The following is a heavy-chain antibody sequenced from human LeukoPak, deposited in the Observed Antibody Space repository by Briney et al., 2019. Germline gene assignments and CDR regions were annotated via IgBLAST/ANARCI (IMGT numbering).Heavy chain of an antibody. J-gene: IGHJ5*02. CDR2: MCDSAGCT. CDR1: GFTLNIYA. D-gene: IGHD3-22*01. CDR3: ARDRPNYHESNGHYYNRDGDH. V-gene: IGHV3-23*01. Sequence: GGSLRLSCAASGFTLNIYAMSWVRLAPGKGLQGVASMCDSAGCTYYADSVKGRFTISRDNSKNTLYLRMNSLRAEDTAIYYCARDRPNYHESNGHYYNRDGDHWGQGTLVTVSS.